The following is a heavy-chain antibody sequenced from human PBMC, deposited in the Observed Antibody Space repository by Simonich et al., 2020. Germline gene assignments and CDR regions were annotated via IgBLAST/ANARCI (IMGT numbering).Heavy chain of an antibody. Sequence: QVQLQESGPGLVKPSETLSLTCTVSGGSISSYYGSWIRQPPGKGLEWIGYIYYSGSTNYNPSLKSRVTISVDTSKNQFSLKLSSVTAADTDVYYCARSLGYYYYYYGMDVWGQGTTVTVSS. CDR2: IYYSGST. D-gene: IGHD1-26*01. CDR1: GGSISSYY. CDR3: ARSLGYYYYYYGMDV. J-gene: IGHJ6*02. V-gene: IGHV4-59*08.